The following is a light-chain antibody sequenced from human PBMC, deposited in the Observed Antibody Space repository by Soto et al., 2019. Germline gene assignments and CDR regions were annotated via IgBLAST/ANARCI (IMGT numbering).Light chain of an antibody. CDR2: GAS. CDR3: QQYNNWPPLT. V-gene: IGKV3-15*01. Sequence: EIVMTQSPATLSVSPGERATLSCRASQSVGSNLAWYQQKPGQAPRPLIYGASTRATGIPARFSGSGSGTEFTLTISSLQSEDFAVYYCQQYNNWPPLTFGGGTKVEIK. J-gene: IGKJ4*01. CDR1: QSVGSN.